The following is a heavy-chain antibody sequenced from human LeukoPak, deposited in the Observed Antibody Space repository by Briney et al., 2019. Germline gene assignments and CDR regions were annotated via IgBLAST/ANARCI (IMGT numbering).Heavy chain of an antibody. CDR3: ARVAAAGRVLDY. D-gene: IGHD6-13*01. CDR1: GGSFSVYY. J-gene: IGHJ4*02. V-gene: IGHV4-34*01. CDR2: INHSGST. Sequence: SSETLSLTCAVYGGSFSVYYWSWIRQPPGKGLEWIGEINHSGSTNYNPSLKSRVTISVDTSKNQFSLKLSSVTAADTAVYYCARVAAAGRVLDYWGQGTLVTVSS.